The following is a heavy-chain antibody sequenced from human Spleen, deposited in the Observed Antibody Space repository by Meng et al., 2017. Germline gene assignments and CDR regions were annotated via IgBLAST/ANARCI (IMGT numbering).Heavy chain of an antibody. D-gene: IGHD6-13*01. CDR3: ARDEDISAAGYLLGDY. V-gene: IGHV1-2*06. CDR2: IDPKSDNT. J-gene: IGHJ4*02. CDR1: GYPFAAYW. Sequence: QVRQVAWVLVGKKPGAYVKVSCKASGYPFAAYWIQGGRQAPGQGLEWMGRIDPKSDNTHYAQKFQGRVTMTRDTSISTAYMELSGLRSDDTAVYYCARDEDISAAGYLLGDYWGQGTLVTVSS.